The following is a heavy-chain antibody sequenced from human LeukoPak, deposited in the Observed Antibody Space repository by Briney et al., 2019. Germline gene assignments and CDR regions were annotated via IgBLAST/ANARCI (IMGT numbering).Heavy chain of an antibody. D-gene: IGHD3-3*01. V-gene: IGHV4-4*07. CDR1: GGSISSYY. CDR3: ARQSAADYDFWSDSHYYYYYMDV. J-gene: IGHJ6*03. CDR2: IYTSGST. Sequence: PSETLSLTCTVSGGSISSYYWSWIRQPAGKGLEWIGRIYTSGSTNYDPSLKSRVTMSVDTSKNQFSLKLTSVTAADTAVYYCARQSAADYDFWSDSHYYYYYMDVWGKGTTVTVSS.